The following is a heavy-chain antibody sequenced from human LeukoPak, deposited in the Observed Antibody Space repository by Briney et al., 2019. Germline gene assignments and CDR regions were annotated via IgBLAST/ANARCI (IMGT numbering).Heavy chain of an antibody. V-gene: IGHV3-23*01. CDR3: AKRGVVIRVILVGFHKEAYYFDS. Sequence: GGSLRLSCAVSGITLSNYGMSWVRQAPGKGLEWVAGISDSGGRTNYADSVKGRFTISRDNPKNTLYLQMNSLRPEDTAVYFCAKRGVVIRVILVGFHKEAYYFDSWGQGVPVTVSS. CDR1: GITLSNYG. D-gene: IGHD3-22*01. CDR2: ISDSGGRT. J-gene: IGHJ4*02.